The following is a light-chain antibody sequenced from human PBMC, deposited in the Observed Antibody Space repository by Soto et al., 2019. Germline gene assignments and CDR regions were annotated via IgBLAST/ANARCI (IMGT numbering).Light chain of an antibody. V-gene: IGKV1-27*01. CDR1: QDIGNF. CDR2: AAS. CDR3: QKCKVAPFT. Sequence: ILMTQSPSSLSAFVGDRVTITCRASQDIGNFLAWYQQKPGKVPKLLIYAASTLQSGVPSRFSGSGSGTDFTLTISSLQREDVATYYCQKCKVAPFTFGGGTKVDIK. J-gene: IGKJ4*01.